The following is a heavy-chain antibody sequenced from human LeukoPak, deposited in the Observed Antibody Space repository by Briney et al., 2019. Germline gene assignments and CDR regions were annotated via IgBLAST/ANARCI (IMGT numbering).Heavy chain of an antibody. Sequence: GEALKISWTGSGYSFTSDCIGWVRQMPGKGLELVGINYPGDSDTRYSPSFQGQVTISADKSISTAYLQWSSLKASDTAMYYCARHQSVTDYYYGMDVWGQGTTVTVSS. V-gene: IGHV5-51*01. CDR1: GYSFTSDC. J-gene: IGHJ6*02. D-gene: IGHD4-11*01. CDR3: ARHQSVTDYYYGMDV. CDR2: NYPGDSDT.